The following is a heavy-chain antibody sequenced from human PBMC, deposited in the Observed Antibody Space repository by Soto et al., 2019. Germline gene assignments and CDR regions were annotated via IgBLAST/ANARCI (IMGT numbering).Heavy chain of an antibody. CDR3: ARQRTTVVTQAYFDH. Sequence: KPSETLSHTCIVSGEAISSSSYYWGWIRQPPGKGLEWIGSIYYSGRTYYNPSFKSRVTISIDTSKNQFSLKLSSVTATDTAVYYCARQRTTVVTQAYFDHWGQGALVTVSS. CDR1: GEAISSSSYY. D-gene: IGHD2-21*02. J-gene: IGHJ4*02. CDR2: IYYSGRT. V-gene: IGHV4-39*01.